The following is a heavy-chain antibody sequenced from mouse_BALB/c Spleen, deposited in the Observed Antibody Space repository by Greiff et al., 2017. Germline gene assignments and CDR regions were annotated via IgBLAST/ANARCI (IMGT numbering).Heavy chain of an antibody. V-gene: IGHV1-14*01. CDR1: GYTFTSYV. D-gene: IGHD2-4*01. CDR2: INPYNDGT. J-gene: IGHJ4*01. CDR3: ARGGLYYDYEGYAMDY. Sequence: EVQLQQSGPELVKPGASVKMSCKASGYTFTSYVMHWVKQKPGQGLEWIGYINPYNDGTKYNEKFKGKATLTSDKSSSTAYMELSSLTSEDSAVYYCARGGLYYDYEGYAMDYWGQGTLVTVSS.